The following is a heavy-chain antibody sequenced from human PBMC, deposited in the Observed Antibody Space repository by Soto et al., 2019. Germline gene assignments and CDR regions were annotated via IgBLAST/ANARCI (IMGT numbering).Heavy chain of an antibody. Sequence: AQVVQSGAEVRKPGSSVKLSCKASEGTFNSYAIAWVRQAPGQGLEWMGGIIPYYNTLNYTQKFQDRVTITADDSTNTVYMELSSLRSDDTAVYFCASGASRWYPYFFDSWAQGTLVTVSS. V-gene: IGHV1-69*01. D-gene: IGHD6-13*01. CDR3: ASGASRWYPYFFDS. J-gene: IGHJ4*02. CDR2: IIPYYNTL. CDR1: EGTFNSYA.